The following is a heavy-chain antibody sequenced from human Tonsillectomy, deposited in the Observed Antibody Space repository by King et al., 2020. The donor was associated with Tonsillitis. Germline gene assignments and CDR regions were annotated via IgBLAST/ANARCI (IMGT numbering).Heavy chain of an antibody. Sequence: QLVQSGAEVKKPGSSVKVSCKASGGTFSSYAISWVRQAPGQGLEWMGRIIPILGIANYAQKFQGRVTITADKSTSTAYMELSSLRSEDTAVYYCAGGLASSIAALNWFDPWGQGTLVTVSS. J-gene: IGHJ5*02. D-gene: IGHD6-6*01. CDR3: AGGLASSIAALNWFDP. V-gene: IGHV1-69*09. CDR2: IIPILGIA. CDR1: GGTFSSYA.